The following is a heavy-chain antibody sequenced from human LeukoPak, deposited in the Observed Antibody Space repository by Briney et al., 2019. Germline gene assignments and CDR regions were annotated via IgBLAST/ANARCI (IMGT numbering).Heavy chain of an antibody. V-gene: IGHV4-28*03. J-gene: IGHJ6*02. CDR1: GYPVSSSNW. D-gene: IGHD3-10*01. CDR2: IYYSGST. Sequence: PSETLSLTCAVSGYPVSSSNWWGWIRQPPGKGLEWIGYIYYSGSTDYNPSLKSRVTMSIDTSKNQFSLKVSSVTAVDTAVYYSAGVWFGGYATDVWGQGTTVTVSS. CDR3: AGVWFGGYATDV.